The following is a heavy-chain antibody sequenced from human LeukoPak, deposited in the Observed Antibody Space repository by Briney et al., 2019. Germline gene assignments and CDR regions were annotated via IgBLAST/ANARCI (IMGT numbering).Heavy chain of an antibody. D-gene: IGHD3-10*01. CDR1: GYTCTSYY. V-gene: IGHV1-46*03. J-gene: IGHJ4*02. CDR2: INPSGGST. CDR3: ARTYYGSGSTSTPAY. Sequence: ASVKVSCKASGYTCTSYYMHWVRQAPGQALEWMGIINPSGGSTSYAQKFQGRVTMTRDTSTSTVYMELSSLRSEDTAVHYCARTYYGSGSTSTPAYWGQGTLVTVSS.